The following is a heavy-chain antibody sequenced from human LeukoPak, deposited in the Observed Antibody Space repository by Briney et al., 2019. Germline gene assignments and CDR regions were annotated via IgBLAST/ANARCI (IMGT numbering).Heavy chain of an antibody. J-gene: IGHJ4*02. CDR2: IRYDGSKK. CDR1: GFTFSSYG. D-gene: IGHD3-22*01. CDR3: AKDRRYYFDSSCYYYFLDY. Sequence: PGGSLRLSCAASGFTFSSYGMHWVRQAPGKGLEWVAFIRYDGSKKYFGDSVKGRFTISRDNSKNTLYLQMNSLRTEDTAVYYCAKDRRYYFDSSCYYYFLDYWGQGTLVTVSS. V-gene: IGHV3-30*02.